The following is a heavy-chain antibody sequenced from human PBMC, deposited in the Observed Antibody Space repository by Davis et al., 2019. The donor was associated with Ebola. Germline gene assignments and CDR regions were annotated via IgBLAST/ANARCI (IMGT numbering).Heavy chain of an antibody. CDR3: ARRSGWYARWDYGMDV. CDR1: GGSISSYY. D-gene: IGHD6-19*01. V-gene: IGHV4-59*06. J-gene: IGHJ6*02. CDR2: IYYSGST. Sequence: MPSETLSLTCTVSGGSISSYYWSWIRQHPGKGLEWIGYIYYSGSTYYNPSLKSRVTISVDTSKNQFSLQLNSVTPEDTAVYYCARRSGWYARWDYGMDVWGQGTTVTVSS.